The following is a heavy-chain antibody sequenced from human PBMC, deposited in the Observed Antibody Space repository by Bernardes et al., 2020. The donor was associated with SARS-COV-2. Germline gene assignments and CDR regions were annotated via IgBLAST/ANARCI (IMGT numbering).Heavy chain of an antibody. Sequence: GGSLRLSCAASGFTFSSYSMNWVRQAPGKGLEWVSYISSSSSTIYYADSVKVRFTISRDNAKNSLYLQMNSLRAEDTAVYYCARDTYYDFWSGYYGGVDYWGQGTLVTVSS. J-gene: IGHJ4*02. CDR1: GFTFSSYS. CDR3: ARDTYYDFWSGYYGGVDY. V-gene: IGHV3-48*01. CDR2: ISSSSSTI. D-gene: IGHD3-3*01.